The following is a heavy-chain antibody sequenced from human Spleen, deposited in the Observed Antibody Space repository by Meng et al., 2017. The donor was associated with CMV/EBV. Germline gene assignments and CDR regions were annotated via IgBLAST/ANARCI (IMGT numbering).Heavy chain of an antibody. V-gene: IGHV3-66*02. CDR3: ARGSTPVDGSSSVVEDY. J-gene: IGHJ4*02. CDR1: GFTFSSYS. D-gene: IGHD6-13*01. CDR2: IYSGGST. Sequence: GESLKISCAASGFTFSSYSMNWVRQAPGKGLEWVSVIYSGGSTYYADSVKGRFTISRDNSKNTLYLQMNSLRGEDTAVYYCARGSTPVDGSSSVVEDYWGQGTLVTVSS.